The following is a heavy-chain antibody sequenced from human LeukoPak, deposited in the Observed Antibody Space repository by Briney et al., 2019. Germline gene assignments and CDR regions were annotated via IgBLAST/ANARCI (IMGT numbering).Heavy chain of an antibody. D-gene: IGHD6-13*01. CDR2: IYHREST. J-gene: IGHJ5*02. V-gene: IGHV4-38-2*02. Sequence: SETLSLTCTVSGYSISSCYYWGWLRQPPGEGLEWIGSIYHRESTNNKPSLKSRVTISVDTSKNQFSLKLSSLTAADTAVYYCARVGVSSSWGGDCCDPWGQGTRVTVSS. CDR3: ARVGVSSSWGGDCCDP. CDR1: GYSISSCYY.